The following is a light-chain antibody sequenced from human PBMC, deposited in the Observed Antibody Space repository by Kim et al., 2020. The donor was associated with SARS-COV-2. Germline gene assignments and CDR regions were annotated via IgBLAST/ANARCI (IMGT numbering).Light chain of an antibody. Sequence: NFMLTQPHSVSESPGKTVTISCTRSSGSIASNYVQWYQQRPGSAPTTVIYEDNQRPSGVPDRFSGSIDSSSNSASLTIYGLKTEDEADYYCQSYDSSNSWVFGGGTQLTVL. V-gene: IGLV6-57*04. J-gene: IGLJ3*02. CDR3: QSYDSSNSWV. CDR1: SGSIASNY. CDR2: EDN.